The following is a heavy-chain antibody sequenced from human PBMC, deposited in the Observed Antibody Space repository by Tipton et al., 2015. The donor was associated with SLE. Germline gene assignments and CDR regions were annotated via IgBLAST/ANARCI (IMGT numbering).Heavy chain of an antibody. J-gene: IGHJ4*02. CDR1: GGSFSGYY. CDR2: IYYSGST. CDR3: ARGPYYYGSGSYYFRFDY. V-gene: IGHV4-34*01. D-gene: IGHD3-10*01. Sequence: TLSLTCAVYGGSFSGYYWSWIRQHPGKGLEWIGYIYYSGSTNYNPSLKSRVTISVDASKNQFSLKLSSVTAADTAVYYCARGPYYYGSGSYYFRFDYWGQGTLVTVSS.